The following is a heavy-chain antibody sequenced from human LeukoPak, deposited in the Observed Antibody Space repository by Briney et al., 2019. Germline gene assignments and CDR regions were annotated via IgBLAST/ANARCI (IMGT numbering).Heavy chain of an antibody. Sequence: GGSLRLSCVASGFTFRNYGMHWVRQAPGKGLEWVAVISYDGSNKYYADSVKGRFTISRDNSKNTLYLQMNSLRAEDTAVYYCARDGLLGYCSSTSCPTPTFDYWGQGTLVTVSS. CDR1: GFTFRNYG. CDR3: ARDGLLGYCSSTSCPTPTFDY. CDR2: ISYDGSNK. D-gene: IGHD2-2*01. J-gene: IGHJ4*02. V-gene: IGHV3-30*19.